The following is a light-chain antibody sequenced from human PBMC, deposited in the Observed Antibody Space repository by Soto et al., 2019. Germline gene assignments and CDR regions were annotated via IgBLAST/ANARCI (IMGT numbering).Light chain of an antibody. V-gene: IGLV4-69*01. CDR3: QTWGIGIQEV. J-gene: IGLJ2*01. CDR1: TEYRSYS. Sequence: QSVLTQPPSASASLGASVKLTCTLTTEYRSYSIAWHQLQPEKGPRFLLKLNSDGRHYKGDGIPDRFSGSSSGAERYLTISRLQSDDEADYYCQTWGIGIQEVFGGGTKLTVL. CDR2: LNSDGRH.